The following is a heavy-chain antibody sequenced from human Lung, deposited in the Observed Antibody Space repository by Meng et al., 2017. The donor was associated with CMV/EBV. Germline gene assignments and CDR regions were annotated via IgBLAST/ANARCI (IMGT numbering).Heavy chain of an antibody. CDR1: GFTFSSYA. V-gene: IGHV3-23*03. J-gene: IGHJ6*02. CDR2: IYSGGSST. CDR3: AKEYDFWSGSDHYYYYYGRDV. D-gene: IGHD3-3*01. Sequence: GGSLRLSCAASGFTFSSYAMSWVRQAPGKGLEWVSVIYSGGSSTYYADSVKGRFTISRDNSKNTLYLQMNSLRAEDTAVYYCAKEYDFWSGSDHYYYYYGRDVWGQGTTVTVSS.